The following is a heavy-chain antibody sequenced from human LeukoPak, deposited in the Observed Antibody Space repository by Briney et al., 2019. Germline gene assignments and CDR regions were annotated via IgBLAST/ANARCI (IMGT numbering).Heavy chain of an antibody. Sequence: ASVTVSCKASGYTFPSYDINWVRQAPGQGLEWMGWMNPNSGNTGSAQKFQDRVTMTSNTSISTAYMELSSLRSEDTAVYYCARAWVIARLGDAFDIWGQGTMVTVSS. CDR2: MNPNSGNT. CDR1: GYTFPSYD. V-gene: IGHV1-8*01. J-gene: IGHJ3*02. D-gene: IGHD2-21*01. CDR3: ARAWVIARLGDAFDI.